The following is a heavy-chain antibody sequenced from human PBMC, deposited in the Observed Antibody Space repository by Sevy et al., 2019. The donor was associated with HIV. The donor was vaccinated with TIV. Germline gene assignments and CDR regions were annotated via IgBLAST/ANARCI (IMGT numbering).Heavy chain of an antibody. D-gene: IGHD3-10*01. CDR1: GFSFSSYA. V-gene: IGHV3-23*01. J-gene: IGHJ4*02. CDR3: ARVAGSGTYYSGDFDY. CDR2: ISGSGITT. Sequence: GGSLRLSCAASGFSFSSYAMSWVRQAPGKGLEWVSGISGSGITTYYADSVKGRLTISRENSKNTLHLQMNSLRAEDTAVYYCARVAGSGTYYSGDFDYWGQGTLVTVSS.